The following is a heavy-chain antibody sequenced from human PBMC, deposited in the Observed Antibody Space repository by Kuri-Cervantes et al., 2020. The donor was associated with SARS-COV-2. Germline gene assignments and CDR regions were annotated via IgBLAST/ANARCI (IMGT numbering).Heavy chain of an antibody. CDR1: GFTFSSYG. D-gene: IGHD2-2*01. CDR2: ISYDGSNK. CDR3: AKELSRDIVVVPVYHYYYGMDV. V-gene: IGHV3-30*18. Sequence: LSLTCAASGFTFSSYGMHWVRQAPGKGLEWVAVISYDGSNKYYADSVKGRFTISRDNSKNTLYLQMNSLRAEVTAVYYCAKELSRDIVVVPVYHYYYGMDVWGQGTTVTVSS. J-gene: IGHJ6*02.